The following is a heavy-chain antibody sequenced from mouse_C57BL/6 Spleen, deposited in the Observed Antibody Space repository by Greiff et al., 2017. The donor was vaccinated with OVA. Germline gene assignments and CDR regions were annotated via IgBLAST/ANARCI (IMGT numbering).Heavy chain of an antibody. CDR1: GFTFTDYY. CDR2: IRNKANGYTT. V-gene: IGHV7-3*01. CDR3: AKYSNYIYAMDY. Sequence: EVKLMESGGGLVQPGGSLSLSCAASGFTFTDYYMSWVRQPPGKALEWLGFIRNKANGYTTDYSASVKGRFTISRANSQSILYLQMNALRAEDSATDYCAKYSNYIYAMDYWGQGTSVTVSA. D-gene: IGHD2-1*01. J-gene: IGHJ4*01.